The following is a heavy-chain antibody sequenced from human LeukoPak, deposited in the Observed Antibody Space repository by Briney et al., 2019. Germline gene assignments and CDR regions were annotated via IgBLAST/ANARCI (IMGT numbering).Heavy chain of an antibody. Sequence: GGSLRLSCAASGFTFSSYAMSWVRQAPGKGLEWVSAISGSGGSTYYADSVKGRFTISRDNSKNTLYLQMNSLRAEDTAVYYCAKRKPTYYYDSSGYYYFDYWGQGTLVTVSS. CDR3: AKRKPTYYYDSSGYYYFDY. CDR2: ISGSGGST. V-gene: IGHV3-23*01. J-gene: IGHJ4*02. CDR1: GFTFSSYA. D-gene: IGHD3-22*01.